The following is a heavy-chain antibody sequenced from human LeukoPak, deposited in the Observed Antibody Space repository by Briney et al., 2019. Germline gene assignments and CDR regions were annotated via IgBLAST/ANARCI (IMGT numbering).Heavy chain of an antibody. Sequence: SETLSLTCTVSGGSISSGGHYWSWIRQHPEKGLEWMGYIHYDGSTYYSPSLRSRVFISLNTFENRFSLELISVTAAGTAVYYCVKRETHWYFDVWGRGTLVTVSS. V-gene: IGHV4-31*03. J-gene: IGHJ2*01. CDR1: GGSISSGGHY. CDR3: VKRETHWYFDV. CDR2: IHYDGST.